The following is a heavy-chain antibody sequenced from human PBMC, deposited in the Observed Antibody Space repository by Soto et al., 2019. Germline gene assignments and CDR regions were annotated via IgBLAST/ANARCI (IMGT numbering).Heavy chain of an antibody. CDR1: GDSISSYY. CDR2: LYYGRSA. V-gene: IGHV4-59*01. Sequence: QVQLQESGPGLVKPSETLSLTCAVSGDSISSYYCMWIRQPPGKGLESIGYLYYGRSANYNPSLESRVTLSVDTATNQCSLTLSSMTAADTAVYYCALRSMAVVPEYWGQGTLVTVSS. CDR3: ALRSMAVVPEY. D-gene: IGHD3-22*01. J-gene: IGHJ4*02.